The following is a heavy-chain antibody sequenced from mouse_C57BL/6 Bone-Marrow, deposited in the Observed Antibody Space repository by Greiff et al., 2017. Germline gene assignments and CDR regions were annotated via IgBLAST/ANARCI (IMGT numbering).Heavy chain of an antibody. CDR2: IYPGHSAT. CDR1: GYTFTSYW. CDR3: TRRDHYYGSYLDY. J-gene: IGHJ2*01. D-gene: IGHD1-1*01. V-gene: IGHV1-5*01. Sequence: EVQLQQSGTVLARPGASVKMSCKTSGYTFTSYWMHWVKQRPGEGLEWIGAIYPGHSATSYNQKFKGKATLTTVTSAGTAYMELSSLTNADAAVDYWTRRDHYYGSYLDYWGQGTTLTVSS.